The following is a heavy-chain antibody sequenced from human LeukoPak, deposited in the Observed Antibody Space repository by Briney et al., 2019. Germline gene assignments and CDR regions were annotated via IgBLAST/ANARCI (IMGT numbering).Heavy chain of an antibody. CDR2: IWNDGTKK. J-gene: IGHJ4*02. D-gene: IGHD3-16*01. V-gene: IGHV3-33*01. Sequence: GGSLRLSRAASGFTFSTYGMHWVRRAPGKGLEWLAVIWNDGTKKFYAASVKGRFSISRDNSKSTLYLQMNSLRAEDTAVYFCARDSLGGDYWGQGTLVTVSS. CDR1: GFTFSTYG. CDR3: ARDSLGGDY.